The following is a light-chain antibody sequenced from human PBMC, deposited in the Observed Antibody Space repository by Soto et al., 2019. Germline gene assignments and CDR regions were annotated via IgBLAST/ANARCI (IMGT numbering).Light chain of an antibody. Sequence: QSVLTQPPSASVTPGQRVTISCAGGRSNIGSNTVNWYQQLPGTAPKLLMYSNNQRPSGVPDRFSGSKSGTSASLDISGLQSEDEADYYCATWDDSLSGYVFGTGTKVTVL. J-gene: IGLJ1*01. CDR1: RSNIGSNT. V-gene: IGLV1-44*01. CDR2: SNN. CDR3: ATWDDSLSGYV.